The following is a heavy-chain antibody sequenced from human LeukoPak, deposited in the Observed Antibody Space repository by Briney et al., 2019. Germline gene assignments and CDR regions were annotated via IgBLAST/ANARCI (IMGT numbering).Heavy chain of an antibody. CDR2: ISGSGGST. Sequence: GGSLRLSCAASGFTFSSYAMSWVRQAPGKGLEWVSAISGSGGSTYYADSVKGRFTISRDNSKNTLYLQMNSLRAEDTAVYYCAKDCYYDSSGSLSLDYWGQGTLVTVSS. V-gene: IGHV3-23*01. D-gene: IGHD3-22*01. CDR1: GFTFSSYA. CDR3: AKDCYYDSSGSLSLDY. J-gene: IGHJ4*02.